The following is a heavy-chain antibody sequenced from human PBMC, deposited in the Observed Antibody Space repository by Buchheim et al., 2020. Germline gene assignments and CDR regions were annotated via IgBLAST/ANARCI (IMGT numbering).Heavy chain of an antibody. Sequence: EVQLVESGGGLVQPGGSLRLSCAASGFTFSSYSMNWVRQAPGKGLEWVSFISSSGTYIYYADSVKGRFTISRDNAKNLLYLQMNSLRAEDTAVYYCARDLYDSSGFYSYWGQGTL. CDR3: ARDLYDSSGFYSY. D-gene: IGHD3-22*01. V-gene: IGHV3-21*01. CDR2: ISSSGTYI. CDR1: GFTFSSYS. J-gene: IGHJ4*02.